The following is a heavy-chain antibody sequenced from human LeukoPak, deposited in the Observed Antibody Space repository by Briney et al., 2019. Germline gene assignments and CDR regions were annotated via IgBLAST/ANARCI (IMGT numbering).Heavy chain of an antibody. V-gene: IGHV4-38-2*02. J-gene: IGHJ5*02. CDR1: GSSIRDNYY. Sequence: NPSETLSLTCTILGSSIRDNYYWGWIRRPPGKGLEWIGSVFYSGSTYYNPSLKSRVTLSVGTSNNIFSLKLRSVTAADTAVYYCARHNYYHFWSTLNWFDPWGQGALVTVSS. CDR2: VFYSGST. CDR3: ARHNYYHFWSTLNWFDP. D-gene: IGHD3-3*01.